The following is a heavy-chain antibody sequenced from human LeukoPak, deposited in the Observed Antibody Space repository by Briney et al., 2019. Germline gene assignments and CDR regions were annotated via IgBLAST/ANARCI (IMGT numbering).Heavy chain of an antibody. CDR1: GGTFSSYA. CDR2: IIPIFGTT. Sequence: SVKVSCKASGGTFSSYAISWVRQSPGQGLEWMGGIIPIFGTTNYAQNFQGRVTITADESTSTAYMELSSLRSEDTAVYYCAREKGSSPVMDVWGQGTTVTVSS. CDR3: AREKGSSPVMDV. V-gene: IGHV1-69*01. D-gene: IGHD6-13*01. J-gene: IGHJ6*02.